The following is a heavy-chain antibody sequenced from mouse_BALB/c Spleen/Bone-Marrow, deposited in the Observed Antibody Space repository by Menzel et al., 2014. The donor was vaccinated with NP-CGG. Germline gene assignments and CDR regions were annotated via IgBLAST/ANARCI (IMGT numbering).Heavy chain of an antibody. CDR1: GYTFTSYV. J-gene: IGHJ4*01. D-gene: IGHD1-2*01. CDR3: ARGGYYGYYAMDY. CDR2: INPYNDGT. V-gene: IGHV1-14*01. Sequence: VRLKQSGPELVKPGASVKMSCKASGYTFTSYVMHWVKQKPGQGLEWIGYINPYNDGTKYNEKFKGKATLTSDKSSSTAYMELSSLTSEDSAVYYCARGGYYGYYAMDYWGQGTSVTVSS.